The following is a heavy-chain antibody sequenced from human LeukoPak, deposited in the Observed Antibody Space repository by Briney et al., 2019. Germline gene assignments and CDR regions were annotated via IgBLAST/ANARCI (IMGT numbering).Heavy chain of an antibody. D-gene: IGHD2-15*01. CDR1: GGSIISSDYH. J-gene: IGHJ3*02. V-gene: IGHV4-39*01. CDR3: ARHCCSGPAKRVFDI. Sequence: PSDTLFLTCTVSGGSIISSDYHWGWVRQPPGKGLEWIGTISYSGNTDYNPSLRSRVTISIDTSNNQFSLRLGSVTAADTAVYHCARHCCSGPAKRVFDIWGQGTMVTVSS. CDR2: ISYSGNT.